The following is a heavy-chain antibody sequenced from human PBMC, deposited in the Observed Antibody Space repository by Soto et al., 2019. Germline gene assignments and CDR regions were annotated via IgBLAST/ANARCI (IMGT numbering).Heavy chain of an antibody. Sequence: QVQLVQSGAEVKKPESSVKVSCKAPGGTFSTYAISWVRQAPGQGLEWMGGIIPMFGTANYAQRFQDRVTNTADESTETVYMELSSLRSEDTAVYFCASGIQLWLRRINNGYSGWGQGTLVTVSS. D-gene: IGHD5-18*01. CDR1: GGTFSTYA. CDR3: ASGIQLWLRRINNGYSG. J-gene: IGHJ4*02. V-gene: IGHV1-69*12. CDR2: IIPMFGTA.